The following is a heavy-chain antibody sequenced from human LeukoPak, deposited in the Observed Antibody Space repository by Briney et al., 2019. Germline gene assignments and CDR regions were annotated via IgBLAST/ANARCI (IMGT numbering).Heavy chain of an antibody. CDR2: ISWNSGSI. CDR3: AKGFYSSSSMVFDY. CDR1: GFTFDDYA. J-gene: IGHJ4*02. Sequence: SLRLSCAASGFTFDDYAMHWVRQAPGKGLEWVSGISWNSGSIGYADSVKGRFTISRDNAKNSLYLQMNSLRAEDTALYYCAKGFYSSSSMVFDYWGQGTLVTVSS. V-gene: IGHV3-9*01. D-gene: IGHD6-6*01.